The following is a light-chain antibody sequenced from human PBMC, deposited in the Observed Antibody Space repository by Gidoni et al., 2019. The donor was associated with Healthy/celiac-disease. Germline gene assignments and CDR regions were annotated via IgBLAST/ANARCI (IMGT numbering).Light chain of an antibody. Sequence: DIQMTQSPSTLSASVGDRVTITCRASQSISSWLAWYQQKPGKAPKLLIYKASSLESGVPSRCSGSGSGTEFTLTISSLHPDDFATYYCQQYNSYSTWTFGQGTKVEIK. V-gene: IGKV1-5*03. J-gene: IGKJ1*01. CDR2: KAS. CDR1: QSISSW. CDR3: QQYNSYSTWT.